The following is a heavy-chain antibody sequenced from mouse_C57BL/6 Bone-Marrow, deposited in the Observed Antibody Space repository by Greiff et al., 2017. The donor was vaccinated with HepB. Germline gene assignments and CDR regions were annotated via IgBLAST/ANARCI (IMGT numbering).Heavy chain of an antibody. D-gene: IGHD1-1*01. CDR2: ISDGGSYT. J-gene: IGHJ1*03. CDR1: GFTFSSYA. CDR3: ARDITTVVEGYWYFDV. Sequence: EVQRVESGGGLVKPGGSLKLSCAASGFTFSSYAMSWVRQTPEKRLEWVATISDGGSYTYYPDNVKGRFTISRDNAKNNLYLQMSHLKSEDTAMYYCARDITTVVEGYWYFDVWGTGTTVTVSS. V-gene: IGHV5-4*01.